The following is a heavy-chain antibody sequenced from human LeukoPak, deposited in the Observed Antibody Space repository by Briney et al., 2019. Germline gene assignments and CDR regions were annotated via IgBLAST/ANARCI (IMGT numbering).Heavy chain of an antibody. CDR3: ARGRIAARRGRYYYMDV. Sequence: PSETLSPTCAVYGGSFSGYYWSWIRQPPGKGLEWIGEINHSGSTNYNPSLKSRVTISVDTSKNQFSLKLSSVTAADTAVYYCARGRIAARRGRYYYMDVWGKGTTVTVSS. CDR2: INHSGST. J-gene: IGHJ6*03. CDR1: GGSFSGYY. D-gene: IGHD6-6*01. V-gene: IGHV4-34*01.